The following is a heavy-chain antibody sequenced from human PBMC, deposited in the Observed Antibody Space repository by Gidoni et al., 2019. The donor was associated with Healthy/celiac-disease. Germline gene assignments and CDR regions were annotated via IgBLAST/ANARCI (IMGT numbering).Heavy chain of an antibody. Sequence: EVQLVVSGGGLVQPGGSLRLSCAASGFTFSSYSMNWVRQAPGKGLEWVSYISSSSSTIDYADSVKGRFTISRDNAKNSLYLQMNSLRAEDTAVYYCARDERGSLDYWGQGTLVTVSS. V-gene: IGHV3-48*01. CDR1: GFTFSSYS. J-gene: IGHJ4*02. D-gene: IGHD1-1*01. CDR2: ISSSSSTI. CDR3: ARDERGSLDY.